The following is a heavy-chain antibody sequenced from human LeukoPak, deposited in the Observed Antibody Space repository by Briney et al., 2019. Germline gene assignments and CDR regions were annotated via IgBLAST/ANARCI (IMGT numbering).Heavy chain of an antibody. CDR3: VKDRDFWSGLDV. CDR2: ISWQSNTR. CDR1: GFFFDDYG. Sequence: PGGSLRLSCAASGFFFDDYGMHWVRQVPGKGLEWVSGISWQSNTRKYADSVRGRFTISRDNAKNSLYLQMNSLKLGDTALYYCVKDRDFWSGLDVWGRGTMVTVS. V-gene: IGHV3-9*01. D-gene: IGHD3-3*01. J-gene: IGHJ6*02.